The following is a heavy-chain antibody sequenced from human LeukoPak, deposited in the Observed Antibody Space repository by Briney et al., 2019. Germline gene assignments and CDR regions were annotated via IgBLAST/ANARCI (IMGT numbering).Heavy chain of an antibody. CDR2: IKSENDGETT. Sequence: GGSLRLSCVGSGYTFSKGWMSWVRQAPGKGLEWVGRIKSENDGETTDYAAPVKGRFSISRDDSKSTLFLHMDSLKIEDTGVYYCTRAIVVPGYYYYMDLWSKATTVTVSS. CDR3: TRAIVVPGYYYYMDL. D-gene: IGHD6-19*01. V-gene: IGHV3-15*01. J-gene: IGHJ6*03. CDR1: GYTFSKGW.